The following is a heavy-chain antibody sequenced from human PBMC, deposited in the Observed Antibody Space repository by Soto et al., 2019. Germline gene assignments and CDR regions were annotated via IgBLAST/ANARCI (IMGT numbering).Heavy chain of an antibody. CDR1: GFTVSSNY. V-gene: IGHV3-53*01. Sequence: GGSLRLSCAASGFTVSSNYMSWVRQAPGKGLEWVSVIYSGGSTYYADSVKGRFTISRDNSKNTLYLQMNSLRAEDTAVYYCARASYYYDSSGYYRNFDYWGQGTLVTVSS. CDR3: ARASYYYDSSGYYRNFDY. J-gene: IGHJ4*02. D-gene: IGHD3-22*01. CDR2: IYSGGST.